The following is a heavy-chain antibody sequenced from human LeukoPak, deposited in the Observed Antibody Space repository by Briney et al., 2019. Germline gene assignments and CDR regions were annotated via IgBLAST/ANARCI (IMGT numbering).Heavy chain of an antibody. CDR3: AFRYCSSTSCYRSPGYAFDI. Sequence: SETLSLTCAVYGGSFSGYYWSWIRQPPGKGLEWIGEINHSGSTNYNPSRKSRVTISVDTSKNQFSLKLSSVTAADTAVYYCAFRYCSSTSCYRSPGYAFDIWGQGTMVTVSS. D-gene: IGHD2-2*01. CDR2: INHSGST. J-gene: IGHJ3*02. CDR1: GGSFSGYY. V-gene: IGHV4-34*01.